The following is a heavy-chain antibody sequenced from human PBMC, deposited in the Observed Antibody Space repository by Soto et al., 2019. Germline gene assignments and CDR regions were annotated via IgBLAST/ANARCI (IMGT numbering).Heavy chain of an antibody. J-gene: IGHJ4*02. CDR2: INQDGSER. CDR1: GFTFSTYW. V-gene: IGHV3-7*01. Sequence: EVQLVESGGGLVQPGGSLGLPCAASGFTFSTYWMTWVRQPPGKGLEWVASINQDGSERYYVDSVRGRFTISRDNAKNSLYLQMNSLRAEYTAVYYCVCGGNFFVYWGQGTLVTVSP. D-gene: IGHD3-16*01. CDR3: VCGGNFFVY.